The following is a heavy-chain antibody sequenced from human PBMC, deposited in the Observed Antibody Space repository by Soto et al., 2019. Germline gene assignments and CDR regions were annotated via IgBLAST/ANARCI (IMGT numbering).Heavy chain of an antibody. CDR1: GFTFSTYS. D-gene: IGHD3-22*01. CDR3: ARYDSSGYYWPYYYYGMDL. J-gene: IGHJ6*02. Sequence: GGSLRLSCAASGFTFSTYSMNWVRQAPGKGLEWVSSISSSGSYIYYADSVKGRFTISRDNAKNSLYLQMNSLRAEDTAVYYCARYDSSGYYWPYYYYGMDLWGQGTTVTVSS. CDR2: ISSSGSYI. V-gene: IGHV3-21*01.